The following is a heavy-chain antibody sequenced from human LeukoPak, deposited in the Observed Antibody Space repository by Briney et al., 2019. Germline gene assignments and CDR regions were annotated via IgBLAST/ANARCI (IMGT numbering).Heavy chain of an antibody. V-gene: IGHV3-30*04. CDR3: ARERDSSGYYYFDY. J-gene: IGHJ4*02. CDR1: GFTFSSYA. D-gene: IGHD3-22*01. Sequence: GGSRRLSCAASGFTFSSYAMHRVRQAPGKGLEWVAVISYDGSNKYYADSVKGRFTISRDNSKNTLYLQMNSLRAEDTAVYYCARERDSSGYYYFDYWGQGTLVTVSS. CDR2: ISYDGSNK.